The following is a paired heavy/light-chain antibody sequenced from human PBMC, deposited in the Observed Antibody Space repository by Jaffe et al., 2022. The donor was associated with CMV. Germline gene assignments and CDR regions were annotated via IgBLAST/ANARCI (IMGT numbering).Heavy chain of an antibody. D-gene: IGHD3-10*01. CDR2: IKSDGSGT. J-gene: IGHJ6*03. CDR3: ARDQDRGVGNYMDV. V-gene: IGHV3-74*01. Sequence: DVQLVESGGGLVQPGGSLRLSCVASGFTFSSYWMNWVRQAPGKGLVWVSRIKSDGSGTSYADSVKGRFTSSRDNAKNTVYLQMNSLTAEDTAVYYCARDQDRGVGNYMDVWGKGTTVTVSS. CDR1: GFTFSSYW.
Light chain of an antibody. CDR2: LGS. Sequence: DIVMTQSPLSLSVTPGEPASISCRSSQSLLYSNGYNYLDWYLQKPGKSPQLLIFLGSNRASGVPDRFSGSGSGTDFTLKINRVEAEDVGVYYCMQTLQTPFTFGPGTKVDIK. V-gene: IGKV2-28*01. J-gene: IGKJ3*01. CDR3: MQTLQTPFT. CDR1: QSLLYSNGYNY.